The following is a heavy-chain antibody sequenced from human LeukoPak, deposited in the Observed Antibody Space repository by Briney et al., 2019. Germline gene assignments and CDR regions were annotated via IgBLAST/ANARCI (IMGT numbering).Heavy chain of an antibody. CDR3: ASSLNTVMVSPYYLEY. V-gene: IGHV3-11*04. J-gene: IGHJ4*02. D-gene: IGHD5-18*01. CDR1: GFTLSDYS. Sequence: VGSLRLSCAASGFTLSDYSMTWVRQAPGQGLEWISFLTSGGVSAFYADSVRGRFTVSRDDARNSLSLYMNTLRADDTAVYYCASSLNTVMVSPYYLEYWGPGTLVTVS. CDR2: LTSGGVSA.